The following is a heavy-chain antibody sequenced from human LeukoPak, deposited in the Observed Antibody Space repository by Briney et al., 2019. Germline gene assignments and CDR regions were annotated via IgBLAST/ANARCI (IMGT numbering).Heavy chain of an antibody. CDR2: INWNGGST. Sequence: GRSLRLSCAASGFTFDDYGMSWVRQAPGKGLELVSGINWNGGSTGYADSVKGRFTISRDNAKNSLYLQMNSLRAEDTALYYCARDYDSSGYSDAFDIWGQGTMVTVSS. J-gene: IGHJ3*02. CDR3: ARDYDSSGYSDAFDI. CDR1: GFTFDDYG. D-gene: IGHD3-22*01. V-gene: IGHV3-20*04.